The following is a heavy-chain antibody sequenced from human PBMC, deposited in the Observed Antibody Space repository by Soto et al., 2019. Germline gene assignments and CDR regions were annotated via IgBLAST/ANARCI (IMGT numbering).Heavy chain of an antibody. V-gene: IGHV1-18*01. CDR3: ATATGSVAGTRYLQH. CDR1: GYIFSSYG. D-gene: IGHD6-13*01. CDR2: ISAYNGNT. J-gene: IGHJ1*01. Sequence: ASVKVSCKASGYIFSSYGFTWVRQAPGQGLEWMGWISAYNGNTDYAQKFQGRVTVTTDTSMSTAYMELRSLRSDDTAVYYCATATGSVAGTRYLQHWGQGNLVNISS.